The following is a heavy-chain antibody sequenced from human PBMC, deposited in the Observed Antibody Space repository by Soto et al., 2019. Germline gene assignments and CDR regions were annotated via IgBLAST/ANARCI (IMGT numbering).Heavy chain of an antibody. CDR3: ARRRMATILDC. D-gene: IGHD5-12*01. Sequence: ASVKVSCKASGGTFSSYAISWVRQAPGQGLEWMGWISAYNGNTNYAQKLQGRVTMTTDTSTSTAYMELRSLRSDDTAVYYCARRRMATILDCWGQGTLVTVSS. V-gene: IGHV1-18*01. CDR1: GGTFSSYA. CDR2: ISAYNGNT. J-gene: IGHJ4*02.